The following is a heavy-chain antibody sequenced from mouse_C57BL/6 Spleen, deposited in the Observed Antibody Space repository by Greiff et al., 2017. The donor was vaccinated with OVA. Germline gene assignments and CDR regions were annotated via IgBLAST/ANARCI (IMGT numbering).Heavy chain of an antibody. CDR2: IYPGDGDP. J-gene: IGHJ2*01. Sequence: QVQLKESGPELVKPGASVKISCKASGYAFSSSWMNWVKQRPGKGLEWIGRIYPGDGDPNYNGKFKGKDTLTADKSSSTAYMQLSSLTSEDSAVYFCAKSPITTVVATHFDYWGQGTTLTVSS. CDR3: AKSPITTVVATHFDY. V-gene: IGHV1-82*01. D-gene: IGHD1-1*01. CDR1: GYAFSSSW.